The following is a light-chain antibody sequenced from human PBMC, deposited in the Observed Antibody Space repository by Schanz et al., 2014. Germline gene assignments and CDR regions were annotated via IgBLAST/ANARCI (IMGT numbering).Light chain of an antibody. Sequence: QSALTQPASVSGSPGQSITISCTGTSSDIGGYNYVSWYQQHPGKAPKLMIYGVTSRPSGVSHRFSGSKSGNTASLTVSGLQAEDEADYYCSSYAGSNNWVFGGGTKLTVL. CDR2: GVT. CDR1: SSDIGGYNY. CDR3: SSYAGSNNWV. V-gene: IGLV2-14*01. J-gene: IGLJ3*02.